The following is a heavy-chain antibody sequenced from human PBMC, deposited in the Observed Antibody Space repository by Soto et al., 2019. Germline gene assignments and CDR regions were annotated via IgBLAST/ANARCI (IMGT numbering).Heavy chain of an antibody. CDR2: INPSGGST. J-gene: IGHJ5*02. Sequence: QVQLVQSGAEVKKPGASVKVSCKASGYTFTSYYMHWVRQAPGQGLEWMGIINPSGGSTSYAQKLQGRVTMTRDTSTSTVYMELSSLRSEDTAVYYCARAMYYYDSSGSSPESWFDPWGQGTLVTVSS. D-gene: IGHD3-22*01. CDR3: ARAMYYYDSSGSSPESWFDP. V-gene: IGHV1-46*01. CDR1: GYTFTSYY.